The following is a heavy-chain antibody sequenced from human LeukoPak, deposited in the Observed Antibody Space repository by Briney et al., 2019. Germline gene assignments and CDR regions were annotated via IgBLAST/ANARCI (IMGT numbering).Heavy chain of an antibody. D-gene: IGHD2-2*01. CDR2: IKQDGSQK. CDR1: GFSFSSYW. J-gene: IGHJ4*02. V-gene: IGHV3-7*01. CDR3: VSTGYQLDY. Sequence: GQSLRPSCAASGFSFSSYWMTWVRQAHGNGRGWEAKIKQDGSQKNYMNSVKGRFTISRDKAKNSLYLQMTSLRAEDTAVYYCVSTGYQLDYWGQGTLVTVSS.